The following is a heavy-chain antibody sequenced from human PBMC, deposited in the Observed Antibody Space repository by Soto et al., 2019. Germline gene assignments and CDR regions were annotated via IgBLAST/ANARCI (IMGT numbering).Heavy chain of an antibody. Sequence: LSLTCALYGGSFSDYYWGWIRQPPGKGLECIGEITHSGSTNYNPSLKSRVTLSVDTSKNQFSLNLTSVTAADTAVYYCARGLRASFGVRLSYYYYGMDVWGQGTTVTVSS. D-gene: IGHD3-10*01. CDR2: ITHSGST. J-gene: IGHJ6*02. V-gene: IGHV4-34*01. CDR3: ARGLRASFGVRLSYYYYGMDV. CDR1: GGSFSDYY.